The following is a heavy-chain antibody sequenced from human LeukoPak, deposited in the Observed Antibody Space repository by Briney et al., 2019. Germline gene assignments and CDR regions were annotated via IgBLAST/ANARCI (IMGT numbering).Heavy chain of an antibody. CDR3: ARMAMDPAMVTNFFDL. J-gene: IGHJ4*02. CDR1: GYTFTNYY. Sequence: GASVKISFKASGYTFTNYYMYWVRQAPGQGLEWMGVMHPSGGSTTYAQQFLGRVTLTKDTASSTVYILLMSLGSDDTAVFYCARMAMDPAMVTNFFDLWGQGTLLTVSA. D-gene: IGHD5-18*01. V-gene: IGHV1-46*01. CDR2: MHPSGGST.